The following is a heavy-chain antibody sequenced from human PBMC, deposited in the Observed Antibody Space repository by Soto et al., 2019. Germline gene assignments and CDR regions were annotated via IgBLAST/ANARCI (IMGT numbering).Heavy chain of an antibody. CDR3: ARRGYCSSTSCYRGWFDP. Sequence: SETLSLTCTVSGGSISSSSYYWGWLRQRPGQGLEWIGSIYYSGSTYYNPSLKSRVTISVDTSKNQFSLKLSSVTAADTAVYYCARRGYCSSTSCYRGWFDPWGQGTLVTVSS. CDR2: IYYSGST. V-gene: IGHV4-39*01. D-gene: IGHD2-2*02. CDR1: GGSISSSSYY. J-gene: IGHJ5*02.